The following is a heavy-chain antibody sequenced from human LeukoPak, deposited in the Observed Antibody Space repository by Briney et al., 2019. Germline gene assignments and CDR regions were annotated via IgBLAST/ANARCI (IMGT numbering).Heavy chain of an antibody. CDR2: VYNSGST. Sequence: SETLSLTCTVSGGSINSYYWSWIRQPPGKGLEWIGYVYNSGSTNYNPPLKSRVTISADTSRKQFSLRVSSVTAADTAVYYCARRLRIEGGTRRGDAFDIWGQGTMVTVSS. V-gene: IGHV4-59*08. CDR1: GGSINSYY. CDR3: ARRLRIEGGTRRGDAFDI. J-gene: IGHJ3*02. D-gene: IGHD1-26*01.